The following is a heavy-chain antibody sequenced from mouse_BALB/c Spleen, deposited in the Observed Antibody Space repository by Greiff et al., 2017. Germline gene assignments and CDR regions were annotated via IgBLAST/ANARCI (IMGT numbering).Heavy chain of an antibody. CDR1: GFTFNTYA. CDR2: IRSKSNNYAT. V-gene: IGHV10-1*02. Sequence: EVMLVESGGGLVQPKGSLKLSCAASGFTFNTYAMNWVRQAPGKGLEWVARIRSKSNNYATYYADSVKDRFTISRDDSQSMLYLQMNNLKTEDTAMYYCVRHDDGPFAYWGQGTLGTVSA. J-gene: IGHJ3*01. D-gene: IGHD2-3*01. CDR3: VRHDDGPFAY.